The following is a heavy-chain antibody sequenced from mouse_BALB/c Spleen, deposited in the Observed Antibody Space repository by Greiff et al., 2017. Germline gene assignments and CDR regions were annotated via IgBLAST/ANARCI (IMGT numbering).Heavy chain of an antibody. CDR2: INPYNDGT. D-gene: IGHD2-1*01. Sequence: VQLKESGPELVKPGASVKMSCKASGYTFTSYVMHWVKQKPGQGLEWIGYINPYNDGTKYNEKFKGKATLTSDKSSSTAYMELSSLTSEDSAVYYCAREDGNYAMDYWGQGTSVTVSS. CDR3: AREDGNYAMDY. CDR1: GYTFTSYV. V-gene: IGHV1-14*01. J-gene: IGHJ4*01.